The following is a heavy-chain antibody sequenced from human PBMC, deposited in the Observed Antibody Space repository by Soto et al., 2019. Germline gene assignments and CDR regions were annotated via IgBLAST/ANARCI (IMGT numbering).Heavy chain of an antibody. V-gene: IGHV1-18*01. CDR2: INTHNGNT. J-gene: IGHJ6*02. CDR3: TREGSAPSYYYGMDA. CDR1: GYTFTTYG. D-gene: IGHD6-19*01. Sequence: ASVKVSCKASGYTFTTYGISWVRQAPGQGLEWLGWINTHNGNTNYAQNLQGRVFMTADTSTNTAYMELRSLRSDDTAIYYCTREGSAPSYYYGMDAWGQGTTVTVSS.